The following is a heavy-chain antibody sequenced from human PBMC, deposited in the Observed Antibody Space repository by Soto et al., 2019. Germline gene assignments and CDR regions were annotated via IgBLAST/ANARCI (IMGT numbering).Heavy chain of an antibody. CDR3: ARHIVDTSMTASFNY. V-gene: IGHV5-51*01. J-gene: IGHJ4*02. Sequence: GESLKISCKTSGYSFLNYWIGWVRQMPGKGLEWMGIIYPGDSDARYSPSFQGQVTISADKSVSTVYLQWGSLKASDTAMYYCARHIVDTSMTASFNYWGQGTQVTVSS. CDR1: GYSFLNYW. D-gene: IGHD5-18*01. CDR2: IYPGDSDA.